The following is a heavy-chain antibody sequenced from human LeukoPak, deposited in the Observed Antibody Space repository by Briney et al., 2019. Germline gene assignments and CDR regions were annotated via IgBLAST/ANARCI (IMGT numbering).Heavy chain of an antibody. Sequence: SETLSLTCTVSGGSINSHYWSWIRQAPGKGLEWIGYMYYNGITSYNPSLKSRVTISVDASKNQFSLKLRSVTAADTAVYYCASGRRSGSYSPFNYWGQGTLVTVSS. J-gene: IGHJ4*02. CDR1: GGSINSHY. D-gene: IGHD1-26*01. CDR3: ASGRRSGSYSPFNY. V-gene: IGHV4-59*11. CDR2: MYYNGIT.